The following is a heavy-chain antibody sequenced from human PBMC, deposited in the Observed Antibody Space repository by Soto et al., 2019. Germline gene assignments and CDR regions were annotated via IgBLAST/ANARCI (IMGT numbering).Heavy chain of an antibody. CDR3: AHKGGEYYYDSSGYSYFDY. V-gene: IGHV2-5*02. CDR1: GFSLSTSGVG. D-gene: IGHD3-22*01. J-gene: IGHJ4*02. CDR2: IYWGDDK. Sequence: QITLKESGPTLVKPTQTLTLTCTFSGFSLSTSGVGVGWIRQPPGKALEGLGLIYWGDDKRYSPSLKSRLTTPKDTSKNQMVLTMTNMDPVDTATYYCAHKGGEYYYDSSGYSYFDYWGQGTLVTVSS.